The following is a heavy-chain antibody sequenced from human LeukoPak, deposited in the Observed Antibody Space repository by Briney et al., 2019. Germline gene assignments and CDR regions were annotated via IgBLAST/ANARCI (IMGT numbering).Heavy chain of an antibody. D-gene: IGHD4-17*01. Sequence: ASVKVSCKASGYTFTGYYMHWVRQAPGQGLEWMGWINPNSGGTNYAQKFQGRVTMTRDTSISTAYMELSRLRSDDTAVYYCAKGADYGDYGHFDYWGQGTLVTVSS. CDR1: GYTFTGYY. CDR2: INPNSGGT. J-gene: IGHJ4*02. V-gene: IGHV1-2*02. CDR3: AKGADYGDYGHFDY.